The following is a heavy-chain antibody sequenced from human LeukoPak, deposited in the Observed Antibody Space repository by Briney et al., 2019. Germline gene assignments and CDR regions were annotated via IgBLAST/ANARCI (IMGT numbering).Heavy chain of an antibody. J-gene: IGHJ4*02. CDR2: INWNGGST. Sequence: GESLRLSCVASGFTVSSNYMSWVRQAPGKGLEWVSGINWNGGSTGYADSVKGRFTISRDNAKNSLYLQMNNLRAEDTALYYCARGGYYYDSSGYYYGGVRYFDYWGQGTLVTVSS. CDR3: ARGGYYYDSSGYYYGGVRYFDY. D-gene: IGHD3-22*01. V-gene: IGHV3-20*04. CDR1: GFTVSSNY.